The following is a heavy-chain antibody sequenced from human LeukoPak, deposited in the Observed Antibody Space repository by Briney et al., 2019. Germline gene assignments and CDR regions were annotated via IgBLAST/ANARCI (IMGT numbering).Heavy chain of an antibody. CDR2: ISSSSSYI. CDR3: ASLLNYYDSSGYYYSGAQR. V-gene: IGHV3-21*01. CDR1: GFTFSSYS. J-gene: IGHJ1*01. Sequence: GGSLRLSCAASGFTFSSYSMNWVRQAPGKGLEWVSSISSSSSYIYYADSVKGRFTISRDNAKNSLYLQMNSLRAEDTAVYYCASLLNYYDSSGYYYSGAQRWGQGTLVTVSS. D-gene: IGHD3-22*01.